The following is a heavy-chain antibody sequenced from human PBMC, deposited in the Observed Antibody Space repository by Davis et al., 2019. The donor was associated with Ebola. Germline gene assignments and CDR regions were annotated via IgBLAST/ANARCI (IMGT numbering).Heavy chain of an antibody. CDR2: ISGSGGST. Sequence: PGGSLRLSCAASGFTFSSYAMSWVRQAPGKGLEWVSAISGSGGSTYYADSVKGRFTISRDNSKNTLYLQMNSLRAEDTAVYYCAKRAGGYSSSSGLYYYYMDVWGKGTTVTVSS. J-gene: IGHJ6*03. CDR3: AKRAGGYSSSSGLYYYYMDV. CDR1: GFTFSSYA. V-gene: IGHV3-23*01. D-gene: IGHD6-6*01.